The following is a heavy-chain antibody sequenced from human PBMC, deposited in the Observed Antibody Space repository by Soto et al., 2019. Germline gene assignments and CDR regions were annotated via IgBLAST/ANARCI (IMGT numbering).Heavy chain of an antibody. CDR2: ISDYNGNT. CDR1: GYTFTSYG. CDR3: ARSRAVAGKPFDY. D-gene: IGHD6-19*01. J-gene: IGHJ4*02. Sequence: VQLVQYGAEVKKPGASVKVSCTASGYTFTSYGISWVRQAHGQGLEWMGWISDYNGNTNYAQKLQCRVTMTTDTSTSTAYMELRSLRSDDTAVYYCARSRAVAGKPFDYWGQGTLVTVSS. V-gene: IGHV1-18*01.